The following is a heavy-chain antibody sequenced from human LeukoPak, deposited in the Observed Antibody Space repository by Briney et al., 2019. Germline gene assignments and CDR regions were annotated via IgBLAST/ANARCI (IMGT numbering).Heavy chain of an antibody. CDR1: GGSISSYY. Sequence: SETLSLTCTVSGGSISSYYWSWIRQPPGKGLEWIGYIYYSGSGNTKYNPSLKSRVTISVDTSKSQFSLKLSSVTAADTAVYYCAYSVVPGVLFDYWGQGTLVTVSS. J-gene: IGHJ4*02. D-gene: IGHD2-15*01. CDR2: IYYSGSGNT. CDR3: AYSVVPGVLFDY. V-gene: IGHV4-59*01.